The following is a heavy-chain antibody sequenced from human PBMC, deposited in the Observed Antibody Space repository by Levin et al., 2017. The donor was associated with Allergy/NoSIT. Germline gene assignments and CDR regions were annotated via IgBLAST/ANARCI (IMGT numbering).Heavy chain of an antibody. CDR1: GFIFINDY. CDR2: IKTNGDST. CDR3: VRDFYGMDV. V-gene: IGHV3-64*01. J-gene: IGHJ6*02. Sequence: LSLTCAGSGFIFINDYMHWVRQAPGKGLEYVSGIKTNGDSTYGNSVKGRFSISRDNSKNTVYLQMGSLTTEDTAVYYCVRDFYGMDVWGQGTTVTVSS.